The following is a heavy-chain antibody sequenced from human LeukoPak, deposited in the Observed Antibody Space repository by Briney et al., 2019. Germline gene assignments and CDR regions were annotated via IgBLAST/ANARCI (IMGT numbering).Heavy chain of an antibody. CDR3: ARVKVIAARPNDY. V-gene: IGHV3-66*01. J-gene: IGHJ4*02. CDR2: IYSGGST. CDR1: GFTVSSNY. Sequence: GGSLRLSCAASGFTVSSNYMSWVRQAPGKGLEWVSVIYSGGSTYYADSVKGRFTISRDNSKNTLYLQMNSLRAEDTAVYYCARVKVIAARPNDYWGQGTLVTVSS. D-gene: IGHD6-6*01.